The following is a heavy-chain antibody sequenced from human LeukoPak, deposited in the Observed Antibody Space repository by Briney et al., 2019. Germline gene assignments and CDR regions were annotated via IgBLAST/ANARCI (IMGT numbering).Heavy chain of an antibody. CDR1: GYTFTSYD. CDR2: MNPNSGNT. J-gene: IGHJ4*02. Sequence: ASVKVSCKASGYTFTSYDISWVRQATGQGLEWMGWMNPNSGNTGYAQKFQGGVTMTRNTFISTAYMELSSLRSEDTAVYYCATLESSESLFDYWGQGTLVTVSS. CDR3: ATLESSESLFDY. D-gene: IGHD3-10*01. V-gene: IGHV1-8*01.